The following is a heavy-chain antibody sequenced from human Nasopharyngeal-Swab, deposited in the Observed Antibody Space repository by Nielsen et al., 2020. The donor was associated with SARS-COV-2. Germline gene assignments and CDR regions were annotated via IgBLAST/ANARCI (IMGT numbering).Heavy chain of an antibody. V-gene: IGHV1-69*06. CDR2: IIPIFGTA. J-gene: IGHJ6*03. CDR3: ARDRAYSGSYMDV. Sequence: WERQVTGQGLEWMGGIIPIFGTANYAQKFQGRVTITADKSTSTAYMELSSLRSEDTAVYYCARDRAYSGSYMDVWGKGTTVTVSS. D-gene: IGHD5-12*01.